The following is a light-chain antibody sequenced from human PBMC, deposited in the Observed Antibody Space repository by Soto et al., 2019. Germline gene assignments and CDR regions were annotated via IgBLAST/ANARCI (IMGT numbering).Light chain of an antibody. CDR3: SSYTSSSTKV. V-gene: IGLV2-14*01. CDR1: TSDVGGYNY. J-gene: IGLJ1*01. CDR2: DVS. Sequence: PAPLSWCPGQANTLSRPGTTSDVGGYNYVSWYQQHPGKAPKLMIYDVSNRPSGVSNRFSGSKSGNTASLTISGLQAEDEADYYCSSYTSSSTKVFGTGTKVTVL.